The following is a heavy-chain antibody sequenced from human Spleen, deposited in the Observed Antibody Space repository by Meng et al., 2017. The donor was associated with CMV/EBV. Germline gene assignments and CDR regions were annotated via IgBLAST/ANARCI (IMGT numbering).Heavy chain of an antibody. CDR2: VYHSGST. J-gene: IGHJ4*02. CDR1: GYSVSNAYY. D-gene: IGHD3-3*02. Sequence: GSLRLSCKVSGYSVSNAYYWAWIRQPPGKGLEWIGHVYHSGSTYYNPSLKSRPTIYLDTSKNQLSLMMTSVTAPDTAVYYCARATIYGVVLDSWGLGTLVTVSS. V-gene: IGHV4-38-2*02. CDR3: ARATIYGVVLDS.